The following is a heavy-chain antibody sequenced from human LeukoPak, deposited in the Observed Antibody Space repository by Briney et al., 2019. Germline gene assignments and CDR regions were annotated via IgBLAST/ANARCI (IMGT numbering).Heavy chain of an antibody. CDR3: ARSSYGMDV. CDR2: ISSSSSTI. Sequence: PGGSLRLSCAASGFTFSSYSMNWVRQAPGKGLEWVSYISSSSSTIYYADSVKGRFTISRDNAENSLYLQMNSLRAEDTALYYCARSSYGMDVWGQGTTVTVSS. V-gene: IGHV3-48*04. CDR1: GFTFSSYS. J-gene: IGHJ6*02.